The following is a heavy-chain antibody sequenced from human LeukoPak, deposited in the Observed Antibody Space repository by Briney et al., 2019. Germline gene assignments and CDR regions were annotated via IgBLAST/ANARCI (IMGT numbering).Heavy chain of an antibody. CDR1: GGSISTYY. J-gene: IGHJ3*02. CDR2: IYCSGST. CDR3: ARAVTANDAFDI. Sequence: SETLSLTCTVSGGSISTYYWTWIRQPPGKGVECVGIIYCSGSTYSNPSLKSRVTISVYTSQNQCSPKLCSLTAPDPGVDYCARAVTANDAFDIWGQGTMVTVPS. V-gene: IGHV4-59*04.